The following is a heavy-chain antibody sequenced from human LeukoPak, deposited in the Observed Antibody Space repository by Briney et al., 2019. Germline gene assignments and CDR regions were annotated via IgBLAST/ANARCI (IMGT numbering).Heavy chain of an antibody. V-gene: IGHV4-34*01. D-gene: IGHD3-22*01. J-gene: IGHJ4*02. CDR2: INHSGSS. CDR1: GGSFSGYS. Sequence: SETLSLTCAVYGGSFSGYSWNWIRQPPGKGLEWIGEINHSGSSNYSPSLKSRVTISLDTSKNQFSLKLTSITAADTAVYYCARPYYYDSSGYPSDYWGQGTLVTVSS. CDR3: ARPYYYDSSGYPSDY.